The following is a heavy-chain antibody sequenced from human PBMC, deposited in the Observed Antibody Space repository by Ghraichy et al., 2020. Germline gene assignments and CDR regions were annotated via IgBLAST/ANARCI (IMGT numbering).Heavy chain of an antibody. CDR1: GFTFSSYG. Sequence: LSLTCAASGFTFSSYGMHWVRQAPGKGLEWVAVISYDGSNKYYADSVKGRFTISRDNSKNTLYLQMNSLRAEDTAVYYCAKDNEQLYFDYWGQGTLVTVSS. CDR2: ISYDGSNK. J-gene: IGHJ4*02. V-gene: IGHV3-30*18. D-gene: IGHD6-13*01. CDR3: AKDNEQLYFDY.